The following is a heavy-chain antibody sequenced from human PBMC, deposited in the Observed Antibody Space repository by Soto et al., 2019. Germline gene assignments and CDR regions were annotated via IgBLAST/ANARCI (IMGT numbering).Heavy chain of an antibody. D-gene: IGHD2-21*02. J-gene: IGHJ4*02. CDR2: ISDRPTGHT. CDR3: TTRMTAHFDY. V-gene: IGHV3-23*01. CDR1: GFTFSHYT. Sequence: VGSLRLSCVASGFTFSHYTLNWVLRAPGKGLEWVSTISDRPTGHTHYAESVRGRFTISRDDSRDTVFLQMDSLRAEDTAVYYCTTRMTAHFDYWGQGVLVTVSS.